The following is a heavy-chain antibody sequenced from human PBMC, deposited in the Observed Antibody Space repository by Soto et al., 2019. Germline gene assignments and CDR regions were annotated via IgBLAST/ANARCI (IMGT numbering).Heavy chain of an antibody. V-gene: IGHV1-2*02. CDR1: GYTFTDYY. CDR3: ARGGNSGYYYE. Sequence: ASVKVSCKASGYTFTDYYIHWVRQAPGQGLEWMSWIYPKNGGTKSVQKFQGRVTMTRDTSIRIAYMELSSLTYDDTAVYYCARGGNSGYYYEWGQGTLVTVSS. CDR2: IYPKNGGT. D-gene: IGHD5-12*01. J-gene: IGHJ4*02.